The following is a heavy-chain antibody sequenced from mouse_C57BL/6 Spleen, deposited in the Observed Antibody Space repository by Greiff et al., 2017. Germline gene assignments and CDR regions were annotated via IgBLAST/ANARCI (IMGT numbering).Heavy chain of an antibody. CDR3: AFYGSSYVYAMDY. CDR1: GYSFTDYN. CDR2: INPNYGTT. J-gene: IGHJ4*01. D-gene: IGHD1-1*01. Sequence: EVKLVESGPELVKPGASVKISCKASGYSFTDYNMNWVKQSNGKSLEWIGVINPNYGTTSYNQKFKGKATLTVDQSSSTAYMQLNSLTSEDSAVYYCAFYGSSYVYAMDYWGQGTSVTVSS. V-gene: IGHV1-39*01.